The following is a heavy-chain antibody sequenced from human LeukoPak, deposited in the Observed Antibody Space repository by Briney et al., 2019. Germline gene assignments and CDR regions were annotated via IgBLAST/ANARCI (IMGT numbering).Heavy chain of an antibody. D-gene: IGHD3-10*02. Sequence: GGSLRLSCATSGFNFDRYTIHWVRQAPGKGLEWVSLAGWAGGTTLYSDSVRGRFTISRDSGRKSVYLQMNSLTTDDTAFYFCAKELNTMFFDYWGQGALVTVSS. CDR2: AGWAGGTT. J-gene: IGHJ4*02. V-gene: IGHV3-43*01. CDR3: AKELNTMFFDY. CDR1: GFNFDRYT.